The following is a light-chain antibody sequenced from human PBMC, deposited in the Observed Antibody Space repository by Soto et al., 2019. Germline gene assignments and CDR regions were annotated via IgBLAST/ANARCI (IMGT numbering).Light chain of an antibody. CDR2: AAS. Sequence: DIQMTQSPSSLSASVGDRVTITCRASQSISSYLNWYQQKPGKAPKLLIYAASSLQSGVPSKFSGSRSGTDFTPTISSLQPEDFATYYCQHSYSTPLTFGQGTKVEIK. CDR1: QSISSY. CDR3: QHSYSTPLT. V-gene: IGKV1-39*01. J-gene: IGKJ1*01.